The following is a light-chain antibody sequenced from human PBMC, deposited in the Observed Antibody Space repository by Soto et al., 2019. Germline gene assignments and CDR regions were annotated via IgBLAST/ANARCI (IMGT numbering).Light chain of an antibody. V-gene: IGKV3-11*01. CDR1: QSISSN. J-gene: IGKJ1*01. Sequence: FVLPPSPVTLSLSPGQSAPLSCMASQSISSNLAWYQQKPGQAPRLLISDASNRATGIPARFSGSGSGTDFTLTISSLEPEDFGVYYCQQRSNWPPEWTFGQGTKVAIK. CDR2: DAS. CDR3: QQRSNWPPEWT.